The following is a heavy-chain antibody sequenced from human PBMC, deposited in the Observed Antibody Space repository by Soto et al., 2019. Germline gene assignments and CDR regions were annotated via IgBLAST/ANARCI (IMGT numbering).Heavy chain of an antibody. Sequence: SETLSLTCTVSGGSISSGGYYWSWIRQHPGKGLEWIGYIYYSGSTYYNPSLKSRVTISVDTSKNQFSLKLSSVTAADTAVYYCARESLQAAIQGNWFDPWGQGTLVTVSS. CDR2: IYYSGST. V-gene: IGHV4-31*02. J-gene: IGHJ5*02. CDR1: GGSISSGGYY. CDR3: ARESLQAAIQGNWFDP. D-gene: IGHD2-2*02.